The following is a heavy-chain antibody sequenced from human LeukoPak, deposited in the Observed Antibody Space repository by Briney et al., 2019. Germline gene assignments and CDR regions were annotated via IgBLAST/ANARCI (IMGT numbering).Heavy chain of an antibody. CDR2: INHSGST. V-gene: IGHV4-34*01. Sequence: SETLSLTCAVYGVSFSGYYWSWIRQPPGEGLEWIGEINHSGSTNYNPSLKSRVTISVDTSKNQFSLKLSSVTAADTAVYYCARVRTMVRGVLDYWGQGTLVTVSS. CDR1: GVSFSGYY. D-gene: IGHD3-10*01. CDR3: ARVRTMVRGVLDY. J-gene: IGHJ4*02.